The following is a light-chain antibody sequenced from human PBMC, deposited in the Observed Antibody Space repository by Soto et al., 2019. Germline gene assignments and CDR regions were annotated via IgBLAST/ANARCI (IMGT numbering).Light chain of an antibody. J-gene: IGKJ1*01. CDR2: GAS. CDR1: RDISNS. Sequence: DIQMTQSPSSVSASVGDRLTITCRARRDISNSLAWYQQTPGKAPKLLLRGASSLHRGVPSRFSGGGAGTEFTLTLSSLQPEDFATYYCQQTSAFPRTFGQGTKVDVK. V-gene: IGKV1-12*01. CDR3: QQTSAFPRT.